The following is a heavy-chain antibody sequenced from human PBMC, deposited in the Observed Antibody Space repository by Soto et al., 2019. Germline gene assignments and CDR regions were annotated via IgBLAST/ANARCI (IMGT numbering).Heavy chain of an antibody. J-gene: IGHJ4*02. CDR1: GFTFSSYG. Sequence: GGSLRLSCASSGFTFSSYGMHWVRQAPGKGLEWVAVISYDGSNTYYADSVKGRFTISRDNSKNTLYLQMNSLRAEDTAVYYCARDYDSSGYPRYYFDYWGQGTLVTVSS. CDR3: ARDYDSSGYPRYYFDY. V-gene: IGHV3-33*05. D-gene: IGHD3-22*01. CDR2: ISYDGSNT.